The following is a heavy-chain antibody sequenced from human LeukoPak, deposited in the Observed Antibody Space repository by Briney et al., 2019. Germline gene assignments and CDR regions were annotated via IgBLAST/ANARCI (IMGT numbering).Heavy chain of an antibody. CDR2: INDNGDGT. Sequence: PPGGSLRLSCAASGFTFSSYAMSWVRQAPGKGLKWVSTINDNGDGTYYADSVKGRFTISRDNSYNTVSLQMNSLRDEDTGVYYCAKGLRTGVGPYMGYHYYMDVWGKGATVTVSS. CDR3: AKGLRTGVGPYMGYHYYMDV. V-gene: IGHV3-23*01. J-gene: IGHJ6*03. D-gene: IGHD3-16*01. CDR1: GFTFSSYA.